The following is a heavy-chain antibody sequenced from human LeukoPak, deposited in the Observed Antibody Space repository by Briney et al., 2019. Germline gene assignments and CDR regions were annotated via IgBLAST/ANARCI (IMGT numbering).Heavy chain of an antibody. V-gene: IGHV3-53*01. CDR2: IYSGGST. J-gene: IGHJ5*02. CDR1: GFTVRSNY. D-gene: IGHD3-3*01. CDR3: ARDDGVDSFRWFDP. Sequence: GGSLRLSCAPSGFTVRSNYMSWVRQAPGKGLEWVSVIYSGGSTYDADSVKGRFTISRDNSKNTMYLQMNSLRAEDTAVYYCARDDGVDSFRWFDPWGQGTLVTVSS.